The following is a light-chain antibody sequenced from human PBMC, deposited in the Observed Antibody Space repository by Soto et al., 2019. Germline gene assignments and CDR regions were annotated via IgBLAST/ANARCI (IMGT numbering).Light chain of an antibody. J-gene: IGKJ3*01. CDR3: QQYSSSPPEFT. CDR1: QSVSSSY. CDR2: GAS. V-gene: IGKV3-20*01. Sequence: EIVLTQSPGTLSLSPGERATLSCRASQSVSSSYLAWYQQRPGQAPRLLIFGASYRATGIPDRFSGSGSETVFTLTISRPEPEDFAVYYSQQYSSSPPEFTFGPGTKVD.